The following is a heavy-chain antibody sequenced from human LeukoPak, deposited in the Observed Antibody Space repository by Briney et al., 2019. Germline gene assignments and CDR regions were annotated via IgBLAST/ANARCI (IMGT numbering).Heavy chain of an antibody. D-gene: IGHD6-13*01. Sequence: PGGSLRLSCAASGFTFSSYEMNWVRQAPGKGLEWVSYISSSGSTIYYADSVKGRFTISRDNAKNSLYLQMNSLRAEDTAVYYCAKDHGIAAAGEDYYYYYYMDVWGKGTTVTISS. CDR2: ISSSGSTI. V-gene: IGHV3-48*03. J-gene: IGHJ6*03. CDR1: GFTFSSYE. CDR3: AKDHGIAAAGEDYYYYYYMDV.